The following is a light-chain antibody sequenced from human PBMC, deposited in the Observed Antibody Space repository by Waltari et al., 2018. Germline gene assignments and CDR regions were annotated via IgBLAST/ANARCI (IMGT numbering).Light chain of an antibody. CDR3: QQYNSYST. V-gene: IGKV1-5*03. Sequence: DIQMTQSPSTLSASVGDRVTITCRASQSVSNWLAWYQQKPGKAPKLLIYKESSLESGVPSRFSGSGSGTEFTLTISSLQPDDFATYYCQQYNSYSTFGQGTKLEIK. CDR1: QSVSNW. CDR2: KES. J-gene: IGKJ2*01.